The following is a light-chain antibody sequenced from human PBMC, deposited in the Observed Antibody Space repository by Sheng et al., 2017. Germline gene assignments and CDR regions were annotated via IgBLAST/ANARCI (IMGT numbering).Light chain of an antibody. V-gene: IGLV2-14*03. CDR3: SSYTSSTTLLI. CDR1: SSDVGAYNY. Sequence: QSALTQPASVSGSPGQSITISCTGSSSDVGAYNYVSWYRQHPGKAPKLIVYDVTKRPSGVSHRFSGSKSGITASLTISGLQAEDEADYYCSSYTSSTTLLIFGTGTKVHVL. CDR2: DVT. J-gene: IGLJ1*01.